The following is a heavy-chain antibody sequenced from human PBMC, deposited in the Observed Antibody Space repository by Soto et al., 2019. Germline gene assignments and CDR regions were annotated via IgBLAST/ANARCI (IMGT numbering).Heavy chain of an antibody. V-gene: IGHV6-1*01. CDR2: TYFRSKWNY. Sequence: PSQTLSLTCAISGDSVSANNAAWNWIRQSPSRGLEWLGRTYFRSKWNYDYAESVKSRLTITPDTTNNQISLQLNSVTPEDAAVIYCFRQPLANLPLYGMAFWGQGTSVTVSS. D-gene: IGHD6-6*01. CDR1: GDSVSANNAA. CDR3: FRQPLANLPLYGMAF. J-gene: IGHJ6*02.